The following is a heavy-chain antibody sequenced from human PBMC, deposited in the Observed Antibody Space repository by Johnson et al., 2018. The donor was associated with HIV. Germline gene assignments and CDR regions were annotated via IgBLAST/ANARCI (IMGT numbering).Heavy chain of an antibody. D-gene: IGHD3-3*01. CDR2: SWNSGSI. V-gene: IGHV3-53*01. Sequence: VQLVESGGGLIQPGGSLRLSCAASGFTVSSNYMSWVRQAPGKGLEWVSGISWNSGSIGYADSVKGRFTISRENSKNTLYLQMNSLRAEDTAVYYCAKDYFGITIFPYAFDIWGQGTMVTVSS. J-gene: IGHJ3*02. CDR3: AKDYFGITIFPYAFDI. CDR1: GFTVSSNY.